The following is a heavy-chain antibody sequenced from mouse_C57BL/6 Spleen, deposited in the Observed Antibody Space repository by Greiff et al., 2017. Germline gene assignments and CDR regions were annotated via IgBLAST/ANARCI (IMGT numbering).Heavy chain of an antibody. CDR3: ARITTVVGAY. Sequence: QVQLQQSGAELVRPGTSVKVSCKASGYAFTNYLIEWVKQRPGPGLEWIGVINPGSGGTNYNEKFKGKATLTADKSSSTAYRQLSSLTSEDSAVYFCARITTVVGAYWGQGTLVTVSA. V-gene: IGHV1-54*01. D-gene: IGHD1-1*01. CDR2: INPGSGGT. J-gene: IGHJ3*01. CDR1: GYAFTNYL.